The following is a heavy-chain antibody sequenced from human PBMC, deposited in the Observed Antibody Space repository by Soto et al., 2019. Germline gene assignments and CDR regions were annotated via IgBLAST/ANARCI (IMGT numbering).Heavy chain of an antibody. Sequence: SETLSLTCTVSGGSISSGDYYWSWIRQPPGKGLEWIGYIYYSGSTYYNPSLKSRVTISVDTSKNQFSLKLSSVTAADTAVYYGARASIYYYYGMDVWGQGTTVTVSS. V-gene: IGHV4-30-4*01. D-gene: IGHD2-21*01. CDR2: IYYSGST. CDR1: GGSISSGDYY. CDR3: ARASIYYYYGMDV. J-gene: IGHJ6*02.